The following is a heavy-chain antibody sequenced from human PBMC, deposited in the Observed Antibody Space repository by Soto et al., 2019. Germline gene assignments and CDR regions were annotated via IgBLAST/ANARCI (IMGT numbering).Heavy chain of an antibody. Sequence: GASLKVSCKTSGYTFTGDYVHWWRQSPGQGLEWMGWINPNSGGTNYAQKFQGRVTMTRDTSISTAYMELSRLRSDDTAVYYCARAAYCSGGSCYRTHFDYWGQGTLVTVSS. V-gene: IGHV1-2*02. CDR1: GYTFTGDY. D-gene: IGHD2-15*01. CDR2: INPNSGGT. CDR3: ARAAYCSGGSCYRTHFDY. J-gene: IGHJ4*02.